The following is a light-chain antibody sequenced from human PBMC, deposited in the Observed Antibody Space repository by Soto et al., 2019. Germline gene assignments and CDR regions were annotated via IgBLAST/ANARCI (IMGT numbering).Light chain of an antibody. Sequence: DIVMTQSPDSLAVSLGERATINCKSSQSVLYSPNNKNYLAWYQHKPGQPPKMPIYWASIRESGVPDRFSGSGSGTDFTLTISSLQSEDVAVYYCQQYYTNSWSFGQGTKV. CDR1: QSVLYSPNNKNY. V-gene: IGKV4-1*01. CDR2: WAS. CDR3: QQYYTNSWS. J-gene: IGKJ1*01.